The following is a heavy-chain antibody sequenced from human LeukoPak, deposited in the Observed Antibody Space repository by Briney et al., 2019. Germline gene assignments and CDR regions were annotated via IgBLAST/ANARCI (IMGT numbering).Heavy chain of an antibody. CDR3: ARGGSPPEALGDALDI. CDR2: INSDGRSI. Sequence: GGSLRLSCAASGFTFSNYWMHWVRHAQGKGLVRVSRINSDGRSIIYADSVKGRFATSRDNAKNTLSLQMNSLRVEDTAVYYCARGGSPPEALGDALDIWGQGTMVTVSS. J-gene: IGHJ3*02. D-gene: IGHD1-26*01. CDR1: GFTFSNYW. V-gene: IGHV3-74*01.